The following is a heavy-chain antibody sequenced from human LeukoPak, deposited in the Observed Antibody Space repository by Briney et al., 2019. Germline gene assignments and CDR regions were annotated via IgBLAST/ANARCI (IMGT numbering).Heavy chain of an antibody. Sequence: ASVKVSCKASGYTFTSYDINWVRQATGQGLEWMGWMNPNSGNTGYAQKFQGRVTITRNTSISTAYMELSSLRSEDTAVYYCARGRRSSSWYANYYYMDVWGKGTTVTVSS. D-gene: IGHD6-13*01. CDR2: MNPNSGNT. J-gene: IGHJ6*03. V-gene: IGHV1-8*03. CDR3: ARGRRSSSWYANYYYMDV. CDR1: GYTFTSYD.